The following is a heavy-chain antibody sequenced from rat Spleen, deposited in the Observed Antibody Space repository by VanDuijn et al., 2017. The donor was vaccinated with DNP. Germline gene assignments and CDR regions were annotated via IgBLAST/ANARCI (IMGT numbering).Heavy chain of an antibody. Sequence: EVQLVESGGGLVQPGRSMKLSCAASGFTFRNYYMAWVRQAPTQGLEWLASISTGGSNTYYRDSVKGRVTISRDDAKSTLYLQMDSLRSEETATYYCASLLLPNWFTYWGQGTLVTVSS. CDR2: ISTGGSNT. V-gene: IGHV5S11*01. CDR3: ASLLLPNWFTY. CDR1: GFTFRNYY. D-gene: IGHD1-1*01. J-gene: IGHJ3*01.